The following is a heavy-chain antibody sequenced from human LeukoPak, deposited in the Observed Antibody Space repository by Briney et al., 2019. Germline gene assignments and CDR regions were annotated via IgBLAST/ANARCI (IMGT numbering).Heavy chain of an antibody. CDR1: GYTFTRDG. CDR2: ISAYNGNT. J-gene: IGHJ4*02. V-gene: IGHV1-18*01. D-gene: IGHD3-22*01. Sequence: ASVKVPCKASGYTFTRDGINRVRQAPGQGLEWMGWISAYNGNTNYAQKVQGRVTVTIDTSTSTAYMELTSLRSDDTAVYYCARDGGYTSYDSTGYWPLDYLGQEPTATVSS. CDR3: ARDGGYTSYDSTGYWPLDY.